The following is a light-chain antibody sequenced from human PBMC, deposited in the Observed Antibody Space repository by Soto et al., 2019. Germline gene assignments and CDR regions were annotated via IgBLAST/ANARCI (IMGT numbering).Light chain of an antibody. J-gene: IGLJ2*01. CDR3: SSYTSSATSL. Sequence: QSALTQPASVSGSPGQSITISCTGSSRDVGAYKFVSWYQQVPGKAPKLLIYEVSNRPSGVSNRFSGSKSGNTASLTISGLQAEDEADYYCSSYTSSATSLFGRGTK. CDR2: EVS. V-gene: IGLV2-14*01. CDR1: SRDVGAYKF.